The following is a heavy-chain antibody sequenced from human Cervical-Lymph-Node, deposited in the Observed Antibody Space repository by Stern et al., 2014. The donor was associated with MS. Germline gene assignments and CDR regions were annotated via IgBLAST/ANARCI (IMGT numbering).Heavy chain of an antibody. CDR2: ISVSSSHI. D-gene: IGHD3-3*01. J-gene: IGHJ2*01. CDR1: GLSSSNLG. V-gene: IGHV3-21*01. CDR3: AGDRRVLEWSYWYFDL. Sequence: EVQLVESGGGLVKPGGSLRLSCSASGLSSSNLGMSWVRQAPGKGLEWVSSISVSSSHIYYADSVKGRFTISRDNAKNSLFLHMNRLRAEDTAVYFCAGDRRVLEWSYWYFDLWGRGTLVTVSS.